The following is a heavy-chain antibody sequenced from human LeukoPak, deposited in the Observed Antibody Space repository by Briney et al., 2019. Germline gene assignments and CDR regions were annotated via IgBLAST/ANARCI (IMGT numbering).Heavy chain of an antibody. CDR2: INHSGST. CDR1: GGSFSGFY. D-gene: IGHD3-22*01. CDR3: ATLGEYYDTSGYYYN. Sequence: SSETLSLTCAVYGGSFSGFYGSWIRQPPRKGLEWIGEINHSGSTYYNPSLKSRVTISVDTSKKQFSLKVTSVTAADTAVYYCATLGEYYDTSGYYYNWGQGTLVTVSS. V-gene: IGHV4-34*01. J-gene: IGHJ4*02.